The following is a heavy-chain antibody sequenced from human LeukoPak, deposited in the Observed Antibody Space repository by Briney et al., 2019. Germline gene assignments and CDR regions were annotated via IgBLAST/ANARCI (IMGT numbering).Heavy chain of an antibody. Sequence: PSETLSLTCAVYGGSFSGYYWSWIRQPPGKGLEWMGEINHSGSTNYNPSLKRRVTISVETSKNQFSLKLSSVTAADTAVYYCARANSMGSGSYSNFDYWGQGTLVTVSS. CDR3: ARANSMGSGSYSNFDY. D-gene: IGHD3-10*01. CDR1: GGSFSGYY. J-gene: IGHJ4*02. V-gene: IGHV4-34*01. CDR2: INHSGST.